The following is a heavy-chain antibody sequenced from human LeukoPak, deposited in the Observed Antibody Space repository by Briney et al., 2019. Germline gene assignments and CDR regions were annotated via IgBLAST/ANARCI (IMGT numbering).Heavy chain of an antibody. CDR2: ISGSGGST. J-gene: IGHJ4*02. CDR3: AKGDIAAAGTIFDY. D-gene: IGHD6-13*01. CDR1: GFTFSSYA. Sequence: PGGSLRLSCAASGFTFSSYAMRWVRQAPGKGLEWVSGISGSGGSTYYADSVKGRFTISRDNSKNTLYLQMNSLRAEDTAVYYCAKGDIAAAGTIFDYWGQGTLVTVSS. V-gene: IGHV3-23*01.